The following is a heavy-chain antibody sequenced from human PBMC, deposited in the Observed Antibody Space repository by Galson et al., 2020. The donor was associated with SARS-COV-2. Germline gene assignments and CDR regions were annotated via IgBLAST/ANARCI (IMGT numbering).Heavy chain of an antibody. Sequence: GESLKISCAASGFTFSNHALHWVRQAPGKGLEWAALISYDGNRKYYADSVKGRFTVSRDNHKNMLFLQMNSLRAEDTAVYYCARDGSFGGYYDSANYFIDYWGQGTLVTVSS. CDR3: ARDGSFGGYYDSANYFIDY. J-gene: IGHJ4*02. CDR1: GFTFSNHA. D-gene: IGHD3-22*01. CDR2: ISYDGNRK. V-gene: IGHV3-30-3*01.